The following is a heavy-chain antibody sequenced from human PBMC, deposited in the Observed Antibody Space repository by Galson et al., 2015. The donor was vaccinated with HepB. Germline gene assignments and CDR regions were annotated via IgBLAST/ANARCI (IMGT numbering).Heavy chain of an antibody. CDR2: ISYDGSNK. J-gene: IGHJ3*02. CDR3: ARGIVGAIGDAFDI. CDR1: GFTFSSYG. Sequence: SLRLSCAASGFTFSSYGMHWVRQAPGKGLEWVAVISYDGSNKYYADSVKGRFTISRDNSKNTLYLQMNCLRAEDTAVYYCARGIVGAIGDAFDIWGQGTMVTVSS. V-gene: IGHV3-30*03. D-gene: IGHD1-26*01.